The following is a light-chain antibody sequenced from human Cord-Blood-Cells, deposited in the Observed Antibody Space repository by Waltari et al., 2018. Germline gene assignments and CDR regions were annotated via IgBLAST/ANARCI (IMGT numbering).Light chain of an antibody. CDR1: QSLLHSNGYNY. Sequence: DIVMTQSPLSLPVTPGAPPSISCRSSQSLLHSNGYNYLDWYLQKPGQSPQLLIYLGSNRASGVPDRFSGSGSGTDFTLKISRVEAEDVGVYYCMQALQTPWTFGQGTKVEIK. CDR2: LGS. CDR3: MQALQTPWT. V-gene: IGKV2-28*01. J-gene: IGKJ1*01.